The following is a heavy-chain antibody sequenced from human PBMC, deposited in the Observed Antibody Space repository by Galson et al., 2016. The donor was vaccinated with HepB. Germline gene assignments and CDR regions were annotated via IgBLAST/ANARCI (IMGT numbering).Heavy chain of an antibody. J-gene: IGHJ4*02. CDR1: GGTLSNYG. D-gene: IGHD4-17*01. V-gene: IGHV1-69*13. CDR3: AKEGGDYVTYYSEY. CDR2: IIPIFGTT. Sequence: SVKVSCKASGGTLSNYGISWVRQVPGQGLEWMGSIIPIFGTTNYAQKFQGRVTITADESTGTAYMDLSRLRSDDTAIYYCAKEGGDYVTYYSEYWGQGTLVTVSS.